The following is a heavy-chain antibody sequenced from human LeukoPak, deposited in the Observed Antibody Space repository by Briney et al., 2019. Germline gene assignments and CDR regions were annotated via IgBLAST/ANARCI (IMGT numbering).Heavy chain of an antibody. CDR2: INPNSGGT. CDR1: GYIFTDYY. J-gene: IGHJ3*02. CDR3: ARDPQNYYDSSGHGDAFDI. Sequence: GASVKVSCKASGYIFTDYYMHWVRQAPGQELGWMGRINPNSGGTNYAQKFQGRVTMTRDTSISTAYTELSSLRSEDTATYYCARDPQNYYDSSGHGDAFDIWGQGTMVTVSS. V-gene: IGHV1/OR15-1*02. D-gene: IGHD3-22*01.